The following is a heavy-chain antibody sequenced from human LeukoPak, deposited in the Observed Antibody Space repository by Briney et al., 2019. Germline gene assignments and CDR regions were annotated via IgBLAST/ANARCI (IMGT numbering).Heavy chain of an antibody. D-gene: IGHD5-18*01. CDR1: GFTFSSYS. V-gene: IGHV3-21*04. CDR2: ISSSSSYI. CDR3: AREGGSSYSRPFDY. J-gene: IGHJ4*02. Sequence: GGSLRLSCAASGFTFSSYSMNWVRQAPGKGLEWVSSISSSSSYIYYADSVKGRFTISRDNAKNTLYLQMNSLRPEDTAVYYCAREGGSSYSRPFDYWGQGTQVTVSS.